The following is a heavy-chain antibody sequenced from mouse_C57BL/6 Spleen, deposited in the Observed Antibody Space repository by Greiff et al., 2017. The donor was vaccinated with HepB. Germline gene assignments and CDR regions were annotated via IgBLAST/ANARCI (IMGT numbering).Heavy chain of an antibody. Sequence: DVQLVESGGDLVKPGGSLKLSCAASGFTFSSYGMSWVRQTPDKRLEWVATISSGGSYTYYPDSVKGRFTISRDNAKNTLYLQMSSLKSEDTAMYYCARARDDYWGQGTTLTVSS. J-gene: IGHJ2*01. V-gene: IGHV5-6*01. CDR2: ISSGGSYT. D-gene: IGHD3-3*01. CDR3: ARARDDY. CDR1: GFTFSSYG.